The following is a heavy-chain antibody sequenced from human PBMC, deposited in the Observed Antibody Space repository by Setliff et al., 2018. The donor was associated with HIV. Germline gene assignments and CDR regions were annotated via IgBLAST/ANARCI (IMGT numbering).Heavy chain of an antibody. V-gene: IGHV3-74*01. CDR3: ARARDDSYGSGSYYKGMDV. CDR1: GFTFSSYW. D-gene: IGHD3-10*01. Sequence: GGSLRLSCAASGFTFSSYWMHWVRQAPGKGLVWVSRINSDGSSTSYADSVKGRFTISRDNDKNTLYLQMNSLRAEDTALYYCARARDDSYGSGSYYKGMDVWGQGTTVTVSS. CDR2: INSDGSST. J-gene: IGHJ6*02.